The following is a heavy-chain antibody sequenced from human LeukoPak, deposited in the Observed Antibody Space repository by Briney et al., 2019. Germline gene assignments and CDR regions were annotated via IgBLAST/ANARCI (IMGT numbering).Heavy chain of an antibody. V-gene: IGHV3-21*01. J-gene: IGHJ4*02. CDR3: AREIWTGTTSGTDY. Sequence: GGSLRLSCAASGFTFSSYSMNWVRQAPGKGLEWVSSISSSSSYIYYADSVKGRFTISRDNAKNSLYLQMNSLRAEDTAVYYCAREIWTGTTSGTDYWGQGTLVTVSS. CDR2: ISSSSSYI. CDR1: GFTFSSYS. D-gene: IGHD1-7*01.